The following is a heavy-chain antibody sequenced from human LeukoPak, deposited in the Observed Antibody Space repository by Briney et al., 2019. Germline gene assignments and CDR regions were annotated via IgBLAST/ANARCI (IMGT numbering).Heavy chain of an antibody. D-gene: IGHD2-2*01. CDR1: GYSISSGYY. V-gene: IGHV4-38-2*02. J-gene: IGHJ6*03. CDR2: IYTNENT. Sequence: SETLSLTCTVSGYSISSGYYWAWIRQPPGKGLEWIGRIYTNENTNYNPSLKSRVTMSVDTSKNQFSLRLSSVTAADTAVYYCARGVVPPAMQYYHYMDVWGKGTTVTVSS. CDR3: ARGVVPPAMQYYHYMDV.